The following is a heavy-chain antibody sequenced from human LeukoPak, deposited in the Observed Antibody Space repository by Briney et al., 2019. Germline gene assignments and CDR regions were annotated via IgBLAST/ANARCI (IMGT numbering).Heavy chain of an antibody. CDR1: GFPFSSYR. CDR2: FSSSSSYI. CDR3: ARVVVDTAMVTYYFDY. Sequence: GGSLRLSFAAPGFPFSSYRMNWVRKAPGKGLEWASSFSSSSSYIYYADSVKGRFTISRDNAKNSLYLQMNSLRAEDTAVYYCARVVVDTAMVTYYFDYWGQGTLVTVSS. D-gene: IGHD5-18*01. V-gene: IGHV3-21*01. J-gene: IGHJ4*02.